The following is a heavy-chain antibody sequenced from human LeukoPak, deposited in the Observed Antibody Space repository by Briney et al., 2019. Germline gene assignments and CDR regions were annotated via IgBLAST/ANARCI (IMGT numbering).Heavy chain of an antibody. CDR1: GYSFTNYW. V-gene: IGHV5-51*01. Sequence: GGSLQISCKGSGYSFTNYWIGWVRQMPGKGLEWMGIIYPGDSDTRYSPSFQGQVTISADKSIRTAYLQWSSLKASDTAIYYCARHDHYYAMDVWGQGTTVTVSS. J-gene: IGHJ6*02. CDR3: ARHDHYYAMDV. CDR2: IYPGDSDT.